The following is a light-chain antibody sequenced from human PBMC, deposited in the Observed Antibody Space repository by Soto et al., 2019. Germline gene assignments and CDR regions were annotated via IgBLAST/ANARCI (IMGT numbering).Light chain of an antibody. CDR1: SSNIGSNT. J-gene: IGLJ1*01. CDR3: AAWDGSLRGYV. CDR2: SNN. Sequence: QPVLTQPPSTSGTPGQRVTISCSGSSSNIGSNTVNWYQHLPGTAPKLLIYSNNQRPSGVPDRFSGSKSGTSASLAVSGLQSEDEADYYCAAWDGSLRGYVFGTGTKVTVL. V-gene: IGLV1-44*01.